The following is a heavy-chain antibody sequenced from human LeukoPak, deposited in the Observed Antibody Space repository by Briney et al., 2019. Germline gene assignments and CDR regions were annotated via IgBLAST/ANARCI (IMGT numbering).Heavy chain of an antibody. V-gene: IGHV4-34*01. CDR1: VESLNSYY. Sequence: SETLSLTCAVYVESLNSYYWSWVRQPPGEGLEWIGEIYESGTTKYNPSLKSRVTISMVPSKQQFSLSLNSVTAADTAVYYCARGAWATRLGSWGLGTPVIVSS. CDR3: ARGAWATRLGS. J-gene: IGHJ4*02. CDR2: IYESGTT. D-gene: IGHD2-15*01.